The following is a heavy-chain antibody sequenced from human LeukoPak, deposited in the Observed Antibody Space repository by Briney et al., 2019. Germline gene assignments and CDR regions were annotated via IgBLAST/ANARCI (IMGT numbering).Heavy chain of an antibody. CDR3: TRDSYPHPAHNFDY. CDR2: IWYDGTNK. D-gene: IGHD5-18*01. Sequence: GGSLRLSCSAPGFTFSSYGMHWVRQAPGKGLEWVAVIWYDGTNKYYADSVKGRFTISRDNSKNTLYLQMNSLRAEDTAVYYCTRDSYPHPAHNFDYWGQGTLVTVSS. J-gene: IGHJ4*02. CDR1: GFTFSSYG. V-gene: IGHV3-33*01.